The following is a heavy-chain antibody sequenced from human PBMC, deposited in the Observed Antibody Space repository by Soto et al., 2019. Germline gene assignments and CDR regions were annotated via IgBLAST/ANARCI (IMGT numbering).Heavy chain of an antibody. D-gene: IGHD3-22*01. Sequence: EVQLVDSGGALSNLGGPLPPSCAASESPFRSYGRPWARQAPGRGLVWFSRIKSDGSGTYYADSVKGRLTISRDNAKNTLYLQMNSLRVEDTAVYFCARGDGDRYDGNGYLGRHWGQGTLVTVSS. CDR3: ARGDGDRYDGNGYLGRH. CDR2: IKSDGSGT. CDR1: ESPFRSYG. J-gene: IGHJ4*02. V-gene: IGHV3-74*01.